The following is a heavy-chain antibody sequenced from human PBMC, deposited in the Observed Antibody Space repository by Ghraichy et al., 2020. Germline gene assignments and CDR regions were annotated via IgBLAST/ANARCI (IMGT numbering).Heavy chain of an antibody. J-gene: IGHJ6*03. CDR1: GFTFSSYA. Sequence: GESLNISCAASGFTFSSYAMHWVRQAPGKGLEWVAVISYDGSNKYYADSVKGRFTISRDNSKNTLYLQMNSLRAEDTAVYYCASLYCSSTSCLGYYYYYMDVWGKGTTVTVSS. CDR3: ASLYCSSTSCLGYYYYYMDV. V-gene: IGHV3-30*04. CDR2: ISYDGSNK. D-gene: IGHD2-2*01.